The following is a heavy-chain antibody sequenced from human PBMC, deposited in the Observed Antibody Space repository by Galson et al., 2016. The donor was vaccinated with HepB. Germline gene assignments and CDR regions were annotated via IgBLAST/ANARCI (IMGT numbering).Heavy chain of an antibody. D-gene: IGHD1-20*01. CDR1: GFNLINYW. J-gene: IGHJ4*02. V-gene: IGHV3-7*01. Sequence: SLRLSCAASGFNLINYWMSWVRQAPGKGLERVASIKQDGSQKYYVDSVKGRFTISRDNSKNSLYLHMNSLSAEDTAVYYCARDPHNWNDGVYFDYWGQGALVTVSS. CDR2: IKQDGSQK. CDR3: ARDPHNWNDGVYFDY.